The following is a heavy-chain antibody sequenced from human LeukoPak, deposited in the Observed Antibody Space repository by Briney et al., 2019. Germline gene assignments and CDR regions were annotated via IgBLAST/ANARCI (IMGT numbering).Heavy chain of an antibody. V-gene: IGHV1-8*01. J-gene: IGHJ5*02. CDR1: GYTFTSYD. CDR3: ATKYYYGSGSYGDNWFDP. D-gene: IGHD3-10*01. CDR2: MNPNSGNT. Sequence: ASVKVSCKASGYTFTSYDINWVRQATGQGLEWMGWMNPNSGNTGYAQKFQGRVTVTRNTSISTAYMELSSLRSEDTAVYYCATKYYYGSGSYGDNWFDPWGQGTLVTVSS.